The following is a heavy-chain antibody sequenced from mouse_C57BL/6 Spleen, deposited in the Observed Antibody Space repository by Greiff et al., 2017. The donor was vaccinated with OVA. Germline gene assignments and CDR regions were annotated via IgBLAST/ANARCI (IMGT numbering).Heavy chain of an antibody. V-gene: IGHV1-77*01. CDR1: GYTFTDYY. CDR3: ARDYGSSGAMDD. J-gene: IGHJ4*01. D-gene: IGHD1-1*01. Sequence: QVQLQQSGAELVKPGASVKISCKASGYTFTDYYINWVKQRPGQGLEWIGKICPGSGSSYYHEKFQGKAPLTADKSSSTAYMQLSSLTSEDSAVYFCARDYGSSGAMDDWGKGTSVTVSA. CDR2: ICPGSGSS.